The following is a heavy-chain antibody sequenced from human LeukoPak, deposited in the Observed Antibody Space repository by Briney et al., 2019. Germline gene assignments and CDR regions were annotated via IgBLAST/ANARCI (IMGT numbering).Heavy chain of an antibody. J-gene: IGHJ4*02. V-gene: IGHV3-53*01. CDR2: IYTGGNT. D-gene: IGHD3-22*01. CDR1: GFTVDSNY. Sequence: GGSLRLSCAASGFTVDSNYLSWVRQAPGKGLGWVSTIYTGGNTYYAASVKGRFTISRDFSKNTVFLHMNRLRAEDTAMYYCARGDDSGYYDYFDYWGQGALVTVSS. CDR3: ARGDDSGYYDYFDY.